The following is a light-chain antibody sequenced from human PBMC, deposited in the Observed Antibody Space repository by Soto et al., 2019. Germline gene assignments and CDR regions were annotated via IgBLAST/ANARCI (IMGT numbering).Light chain of an antibody. CDR1: QTISSW. CDR2: KAS. Sequence: DIQMTQSPSTLSASVGDRVTIICRASQTISSWLAWYQQKPGKAPKLLIYKASSLESGVPSRLSGSGSGTEFTLTISSLQPDDFATYYCQQYSSYSTFGQGTRLEIK. J-gene: IGKJ5*01. V-gene: IGKV1-5*03. CDR3: QQYSSYST.